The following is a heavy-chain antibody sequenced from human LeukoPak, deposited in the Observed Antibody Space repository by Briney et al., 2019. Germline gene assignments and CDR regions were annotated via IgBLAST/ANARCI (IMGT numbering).Heavy chain of an antibody. CDR3: ARRRAVAGFNWFDP. J-gene: IGHJ5*02. CDR2: ISSHNGYT. CDR1: GYTFISYG. V-gene: IGHV1-18*01. Sequence: ASVRVSCKASGYTFISYGISWVRQAPGQGLEWMGWISSHNGYTKYAQKFQGRVTMTTDTSMSTAYMELGSLRSDDTAVYYCARRRAVAGFNWFDPWGQGTLVTVSS. D-gene: IGHD6-19*01.